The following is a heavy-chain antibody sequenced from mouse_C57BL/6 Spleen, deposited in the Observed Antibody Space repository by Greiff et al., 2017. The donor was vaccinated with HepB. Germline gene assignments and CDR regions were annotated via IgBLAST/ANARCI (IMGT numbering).Heavy chain of an antibody. CDR3: ARGDYDYVYFDY. CDR1: GYTFTTYP. J-gene: IGHJ2*01. V-gene: IGHV1-47*01. Sequence: QVHVKQSGAELVKPGASVKMSCKASGYTFTTYPIEWMKQNHGKSLEWIGNFHPYNDDTKYNEKFKGKATLTVEKSSSTVYLELSRLTSDDSAVYYCARGDYDYVYFDYWGQGTTLTVSS. CDR2: FHPYNDDT. D-gene: IGHD2-4*01.